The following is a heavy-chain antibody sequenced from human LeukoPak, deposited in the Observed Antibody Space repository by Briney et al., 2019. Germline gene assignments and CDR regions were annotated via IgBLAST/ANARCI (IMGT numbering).Heavy chain of an antibody. V-gene: IGHV3-9*01. CDR2: ISWNSGSI. CDR3: AKDSYGDYYYGMDV. D-gene: IGHD4-17*01. J-gene: IGHJ6*02. Sequence: GGSLRLSCAAPGFTFDDYAMHWVRQAPGKGLEWVSGISWNSGSIGYADSVKGRFTISRDNAKNSLYLQMNSLRAEDTALYYCAKDSYGDYYYGMDVWGQGTTVTVSS. CDR1: GFTFDDYA.